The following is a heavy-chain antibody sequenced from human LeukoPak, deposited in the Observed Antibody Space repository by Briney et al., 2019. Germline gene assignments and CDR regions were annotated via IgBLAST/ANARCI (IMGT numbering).Heavy chain of an antibody. J-gene: IGHJ4*02. Sequence: SETLSPTYTVSGGSISYYYWSGIRQPPGKGLEWIGYVYYSGSTNYNPSLESRVTLSVDTSKNQFSLKLSSVTAADTAVYYCARIGKYGGYVQPLDCWGQGTLVTVSS. CDR1: GGSISYYY. V-gene: IGHV4-59*08. D-gene: IGHD2-21*01. CDR2: VYYSGST. CDR3: ARIGKYGGYVQPLDC.